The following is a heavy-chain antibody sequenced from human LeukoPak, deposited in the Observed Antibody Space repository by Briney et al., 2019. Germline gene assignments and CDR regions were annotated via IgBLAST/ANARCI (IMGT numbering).Heavy chain of an antibody. V-gene: IGHV1-46*01. J-gene: IGHJ4*02. CDR2: IHPTGGNT. D-gene: IGHD2-2*01. CDR3: ARDCSSTKGQGPVLYN. Sequence: ASVKVSCKASGYTFTSNYMHWVRQAPGQGLEWMGIIHPTGGNTNYAQKFQGRVTMTRDTSTSTVYMELSSLRSEDTAIYYCARDCSSTKGQGPVLYNWGEGTLVTVSS. CDR1: GYTFTSNY.